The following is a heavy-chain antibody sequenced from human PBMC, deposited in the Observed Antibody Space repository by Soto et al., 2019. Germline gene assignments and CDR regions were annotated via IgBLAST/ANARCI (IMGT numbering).Heavy chain of an antibody. J-gene: IGHJ4*02. Sequence: SETLSLTCTVSGGSISSGDYYWSWIRQPPGTGLEWIGEINHSGSTNYNPSLKSRVTISVDTSKNQFSLKLTSVTAADTAVYYCARDKITGLFDYWGQGTLVT. CDR2: INHSGST. CDR1: GGSISSGDYY. D-gene: IGHD2-8*02. CDR3: ARDKITGLFDY. V-gene: IGHV4-39*07.